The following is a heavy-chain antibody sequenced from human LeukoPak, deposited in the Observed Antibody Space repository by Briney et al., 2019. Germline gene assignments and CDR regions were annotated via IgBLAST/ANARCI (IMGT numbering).Heavy chain of an antibody. CDR2: ISASGGDT. V-gene: IGHV3-23*01. CDR1: GFSFSTYS. J-gene: IGHJ4*02. CDR3: AKITKATTPNY. Sequence: PGGSLRPSCAASGFSFSTYSFSWVRQAPGKGLEWVSGISASGGDTFYADSVKGRFTISRDNSKNTLSLQMSDLRAEDTAVYYCAKITKATTPNYWGQGTLVTVSS. D-gene: IGHD4-17*01.